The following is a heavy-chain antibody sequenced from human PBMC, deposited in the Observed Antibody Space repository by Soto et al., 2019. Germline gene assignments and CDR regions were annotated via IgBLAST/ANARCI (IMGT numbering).Heavy chain of an antibody. V-gene: IGHV1-18*01. CDR2: ISAYNGNT. CDR1: GYTFTSYG. D-gene: IGHD3-9*01. CDR3: ARGSSRYYDILPGSAGDY. J-gene: IGHJ4*02. Sequence: QVQLVQSGAEVKKPGASVKVSCKASGYTFTSYGISWVRQAPGQGLEWMGWISAYNGNTNYAQKLQGRVTMTTDTSTSTAYMELRSLRSDDPAVYYCARGSSRYYDILPGSAGDYWGQGTLVTVSS.